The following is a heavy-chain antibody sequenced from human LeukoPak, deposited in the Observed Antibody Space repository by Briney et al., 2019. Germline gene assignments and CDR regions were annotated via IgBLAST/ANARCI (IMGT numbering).Heavy chain of an antibody. CDR1: GYSFTNYD. Sequence: ASVKVSCKASGYSFTNYDINWVRQAPGQGLEWMGWINPNSGGTNYAQKFQGRVTMTRDTSISTAYMELSRLRSDDTAVYYCARVLKEFYFDYWGQGTLVTVSS. V-gene: IGHV1-2*02. CDR2: INPNSGGT. CDR3: ARVLKEFYFDY. J-gene: IGHJ4*02.